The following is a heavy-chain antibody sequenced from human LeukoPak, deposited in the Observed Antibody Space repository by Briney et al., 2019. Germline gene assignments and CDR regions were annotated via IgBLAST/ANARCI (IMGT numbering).Heavy chain of an antibody. CDR1: GFTFGSYA. D-gene: IGHD6-19*01. Sequence: GGSLRLSCAASGFTFGSYAMHWVRQAPGKGLEWVSGIFGSGGSPHYADSVKGRFTISRDNSKNTVYLQMNSLRVEDTAVYYCGKTTTGYSSGRYPGWPVDYWGQGTLVTVSS. J-gene: IGHJ4*02. CDR2: IFGSGGSP. CDR3: GKTTTGYSSGRYPGWPVDY. V-gene: IGHV3-23*01.